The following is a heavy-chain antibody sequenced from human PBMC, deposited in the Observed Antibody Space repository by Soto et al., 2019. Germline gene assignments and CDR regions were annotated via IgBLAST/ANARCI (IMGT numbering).Heavy chain of an antibody. CDR2: IYYSGST. V-gene: IGHV4-59*01. CDR1: GGSISSYY. J-gene: IGHJ3*02. CDR3: ARLYPFYDLLTGSQLYAFDI. Sequence: SETLSLTCTVSGGSISSYYWSWIRQPPGKGLEWIGYIYYSGSTNYNPSLKSRVTISVDTSKNQFSLKLSSVTAADTAVYYCARLYPFYDLLTGSQLYAFDIWGQGTMVT. D-gene: IGHD3-9*01.